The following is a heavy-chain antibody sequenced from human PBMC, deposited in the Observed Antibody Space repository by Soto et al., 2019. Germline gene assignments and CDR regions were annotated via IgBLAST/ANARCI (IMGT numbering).Heavy chain of an antibody. V-gene: IGHV1-8*01. CDR3: AKDYFYDSGGYYGPFDH. CDR2: MDPKSGNT. J-gene: IGHJ4*02. D-gene: IGHD3-22*01. CDR1: GYTFTSYD. Sequence: EASVKVSCKASGYTFTSYDINWVRQATGQGLEWMGWMDPKSGNTGYVQKFQGRVTMTRNTSISTAYMELSSLRSEDTAVYYCAKDYFYDSGGYYGPFDHWGQGTPVTVSS.